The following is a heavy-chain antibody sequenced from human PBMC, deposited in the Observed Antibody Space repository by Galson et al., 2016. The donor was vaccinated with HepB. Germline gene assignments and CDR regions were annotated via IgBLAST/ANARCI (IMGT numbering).Heavy chain of an antibody. D-gene: IGHD3-3*01. CDR2: ISVNNGNT. Sequence: SVKVSCKASGYPFINYGINWLRQAPGQGLEWMGWISVNNGNTNYAQKYQDRVTLTRGTSTSTVYMEVGSLRYDDTATYYCARDRLKYFDFWSGTGGAFDIWGQETMVTVSS. CDR3: ARDRLKYFDFWSGTGGAFDI. CDR1: GYPFINYG. J-gene: IGHJ3*02. V-gene: IGHV1-18*01.